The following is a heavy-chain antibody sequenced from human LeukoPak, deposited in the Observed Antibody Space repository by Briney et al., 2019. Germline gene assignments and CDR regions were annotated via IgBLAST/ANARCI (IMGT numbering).Heavy chain of an antibody. CDR1: GGTFSSYA. V-gene: IGHV1-69*05. D-gene: IGHD3-3*01. CDR3: ARDPGGYYIAHFDY. J-gene: IGHJ4*02. Sequence: ASVKVSCKASGGTFSSYAISWVRQAPGQGLEWMGRIIPIFGTANYAQKFQGRVTITTDESTSTAYMELSSLRSEDTAVYYCARDPGGYYIAHFDYLGQGTLVTVSS. CDR2: IIPIFGTA.